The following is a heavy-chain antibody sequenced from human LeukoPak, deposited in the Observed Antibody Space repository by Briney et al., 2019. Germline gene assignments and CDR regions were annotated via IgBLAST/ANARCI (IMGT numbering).Heavy chain of an antibody. D-gene: IGHD3-9*01. CDR1: GGSISSGDYY. V-gene: IGHV4-30-4*02. CDR2: IYYSGST. CDR3: ARGYYNILTGYYVDY. Sequence: SETLSLTCTVSGGSISSGDYYWSWIRQPPGKGLEWIGYIYYSGSTYYNPSLKSRVTISVDTSKNQFSLKLSSVTAADTAVYYCARGYYNILTGYYVDYWGQGTLVTVSS. J-gene: IGHJ4*02.